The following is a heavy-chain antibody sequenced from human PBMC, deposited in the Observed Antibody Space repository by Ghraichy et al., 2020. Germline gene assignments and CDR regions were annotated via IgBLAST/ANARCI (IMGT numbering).Heavy chain of an antibody. D-gene: IGHD3-22*01. J-gene: IGHJ4*02. Sequence: ASVKVSCKASGYRFGSYGITWVRQAPGQGLEWMGWINTYNGYANYAQNFQGRISITADTSTTTTYLELRSLKSDDRAVYYCVRGSHYDSSGSSPLGYWGQGTLVTVSS. CDR3: VRGSHYDSSGSSPLGY. CDR1: GYRFGSYG. V-gene: IGHV1-18*01. CDR2: INTYNGYA.